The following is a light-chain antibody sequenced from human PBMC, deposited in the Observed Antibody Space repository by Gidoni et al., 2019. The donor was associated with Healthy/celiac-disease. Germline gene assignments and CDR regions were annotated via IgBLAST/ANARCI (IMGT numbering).Light chain of an antibody. CDR1: QSISSN. CDR3: QQSDSTLYT. V-gene: IGKV1-39*01. CDR2: AAS. Sequence: DIQITQFPSTLSASVGDRVTIPFRASQSISSNLNWYQQKPGKAPKLLIYAASSWQSGVPSRFRGSGSGTDFTLTISSLQPEDFATYYCQQSDSTLYTFGQGTKLEIK. J-gene: IGKJ2*01.